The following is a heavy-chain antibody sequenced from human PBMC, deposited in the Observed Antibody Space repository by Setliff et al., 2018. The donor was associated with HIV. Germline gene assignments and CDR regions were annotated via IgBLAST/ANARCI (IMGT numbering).Heavy chain of an antibody. CDR1: GFTFSDYW. D-gene: IGHD2-2*01. CDR2: IKQDGSEK. V-gene: IGHV3-7*03. Sequence: HPGGSLRLSCAASGFTFSDYWMTWVRQAPGKGLEWVANIKQDGSEKYCVDSVKGRFTISRDNAKNSLYLQMNSLGAEDTAVYYCARGRRVSSNYYYYYYMDVWGKGTTVTVS. CDR3: ARGRRVSSNYYYYYYMDV. J-gene: IGHJ6*03.